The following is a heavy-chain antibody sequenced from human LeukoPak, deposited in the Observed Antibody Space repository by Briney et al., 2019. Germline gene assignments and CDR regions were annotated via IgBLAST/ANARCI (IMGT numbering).Heavy chain of an antibody. CDR3: ARDVKQWLPGRYFDY. CDR2: IISSSSTI. V-gene: IGHV3-48*04. J-gene: IGHJ4*02. D-gene: IGHD6-19*01. CDR1: GFTFSSYS. Sequence: GGSLRLSCAASGFTFSSYSMNWVRQAPGKGLEWVSYIISSSSTIYYADSVKGRFTISRDNAKNSLYLQMNSLRAEDTAVYYCARDVKQWLPGRYFDYWGQGTLVTVSS.